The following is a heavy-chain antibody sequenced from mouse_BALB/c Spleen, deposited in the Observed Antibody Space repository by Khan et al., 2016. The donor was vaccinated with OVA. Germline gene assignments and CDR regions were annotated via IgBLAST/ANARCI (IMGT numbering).Heavy chain of an antibody. Sequence: EVELVESGGGLVQPGGSLKLSCATSGFTFSDYYMYWFRQTPEKSLEWVAYISNGGGNTYYPTTVKGRFTISRDTAKNTLYPAVSRLRSEDTALYYLARRGYGRGDAMDDWGQGTSVTVSS. J-gene: IGHJ4*01. CDR2: ISNGGGNT. D-gene: IGHD2-10*02. CDR1: GFTFSDYY. V-gene: IGHV5-12*03. CDR3: ARRGYGRGDAMDD.